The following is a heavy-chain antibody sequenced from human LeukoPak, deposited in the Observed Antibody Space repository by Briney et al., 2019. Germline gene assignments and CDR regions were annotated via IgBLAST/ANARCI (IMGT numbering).Heavy chain of an antibody. Sequence: LRLSCAASGFSFGGYALHWVRQAPGKGLEWIGYIYYSGSTNYNPSLKSRVTISVDTSKNQFSLKLSSVTAADTAVYYCAGGDYGDYGRYFDYWGQGTLVTVSS. V-gene: IGHV4-59*01. CDR3: AGGDYGDYGRYFDY. CDR2: IYYSGST. J-gene: IGHJ4*02. CDR1: GFSFGGYA. D-gene: IGHD4-17*01.